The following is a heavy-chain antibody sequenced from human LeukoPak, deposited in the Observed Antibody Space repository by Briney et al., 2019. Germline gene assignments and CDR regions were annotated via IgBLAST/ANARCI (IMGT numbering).Heavy chain of an antibody. CDR3: ARRTGQQQQLHYGGNYYYYYYMDV. V-gene: IGHV4-39*01. CDR1: GGSISSSSYY. D-gene: IGHD6-13*01. Sequence: SETLSLTCTVSGGSISSSSYYWGWIRQPPGKGLEWIGSIYYSGSTYYNPSLKSRVTISVDTSKNQFSLKLSSVTAADTAVYYCARRTGQQQQLHYGGNYYYYYYMDVWGKGTTVTVSS. CDR2: IYYSGST. J-gene: IGHJ6*03.